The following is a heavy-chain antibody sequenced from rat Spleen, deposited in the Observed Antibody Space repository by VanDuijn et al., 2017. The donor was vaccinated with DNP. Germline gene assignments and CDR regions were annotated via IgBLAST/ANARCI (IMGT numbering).Heavy chain of an antibody. J-gene: IGHJ2*01. CDR1: GFTFRDYN. V-gene: IGHV5-7*01. CDR2: ISYDGGRS. CDR3: ARPDY. Sequence: EVQLVESGGGLVQPGRSLKLSCAASGFTFRDYNMAWVRQAPQKGLEWVATISYDGGRSYYRDSVKGRFTISRDNAKSTLSLQMDSLRSEDTATYYCARPDYWGQGVMVTVSS.